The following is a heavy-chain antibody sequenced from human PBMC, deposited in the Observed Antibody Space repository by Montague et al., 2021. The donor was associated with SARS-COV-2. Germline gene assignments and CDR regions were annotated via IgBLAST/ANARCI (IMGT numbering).Heavy chain of an antibody. CDR2: ISSSSSTI. J-gene: IGHJ6*02. D-gene: IGHD5-18*01. V-gene: IGHV3-48*02. CDR1: GFTFSSYS. CDR3: ARDLGLVPAMVYYYYYGMDV. Sequence: SLRLSCAASGFTFSSYSMNWVRQAPGKGLEWVSYISSSSSTIYYADSVKGRFTISRDNAKNSLYLQMNSLRDEDTAVYYCARDLGLVPAMVYYYYYGMDVWGRGTTVTVSS.